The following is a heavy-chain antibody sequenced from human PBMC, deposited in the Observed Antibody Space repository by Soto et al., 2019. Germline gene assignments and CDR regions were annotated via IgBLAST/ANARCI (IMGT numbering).Heavy chain of an antibody. J-gene: IGHJ4*02. CDR1: GFTFSSYG. V-gene: IGHV3-30*18. Sequence: QVQLVESGGGVVQPGRSLRLSCAASGFTFSSYGMHWVRQAPGKGLEWVAVISYDGSNKYYADSGKGRFTISRDNSKNTLYLQMNSLRAEDTAVYYCAKDRGDYVWGSYKYFDYWGQGTLVTVSS. D-gene: IGHD3-16*01. CDR2: ISYDGSNK. CDR3: AKDRGDYVWGSYKYFDY.